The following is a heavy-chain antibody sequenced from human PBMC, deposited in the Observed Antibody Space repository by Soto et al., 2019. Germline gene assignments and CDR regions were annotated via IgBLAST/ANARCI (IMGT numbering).Heavy chain of an antibody. Sequence: GESLKISCKGSGYSFTSYWISWVRQMPGKGLEWMGRIDPSDSYTNYSPSFQGHVTISADKSISTAYLQWSSLKASDTAMYYCARTPLLYFSGGSAYSYYYSGMDVWGKGTTVTVSS. V-gene: IGHV5-10-1*01. CDR3: ARTPLLYFSGGSAYSYYYSGMDV. D-gene: IGHD2-15*01. J-gene: IGHJ6*04. CDR1: GYSFTSYW. CDR2: IDPSDSYT.